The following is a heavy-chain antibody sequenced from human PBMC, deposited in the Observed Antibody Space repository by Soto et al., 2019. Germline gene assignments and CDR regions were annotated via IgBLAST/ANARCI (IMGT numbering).Heavy chain of an antibody. D-gene: IGHD3-22*01. V-gene: IGHV1-8*01. CDR1: GYTFTSYD. Sequence: QVQLVQPGAAVKKPGASVKVSGKASGYTFTSYDINWVRQAPGQGLEWMGGLNTNSGNTGYAQKFQGRVTMTRKTSISKAYMELSSLRSEDTAVYYCAGMALYYESICNKDFDYWGQGTLVTVSS. CDR3: AGMALYYESICNKDFDY. J-gene: IGHJ4*02. CDR2: LNTNSGNT.